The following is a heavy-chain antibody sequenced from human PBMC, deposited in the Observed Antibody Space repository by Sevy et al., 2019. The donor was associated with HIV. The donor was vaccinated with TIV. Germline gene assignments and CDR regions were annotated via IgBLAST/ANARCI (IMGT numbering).Heavy chain of an antibody. Sequence: GGSLRLSCAASGFTFDDYPMHWVRQAPGKRLEWVSLITWDGDSTFYADSVKGRFTISRDNSKNSLYLQMNSLRPEDTALYYCANDMGFTGTFPLDYWGQGTLVTVSS. J-gene: IGHJ4*02. CDR3: ANDMGFTGTFPLDY. D-gene: IGHD1-1*01. CDR1: GFTFDDYP. V-gene: IGHV3-43D*04. CDR2: ITWDGDST.